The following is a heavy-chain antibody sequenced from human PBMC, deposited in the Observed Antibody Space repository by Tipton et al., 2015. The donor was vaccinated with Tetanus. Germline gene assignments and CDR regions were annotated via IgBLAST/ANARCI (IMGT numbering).Heavy chain of an antibody. CDR1: GDSITRDGYS. CDR3: ARRSYCSSSRCFDAFDL. D-gene: IGHD2-2*01. CDR2: ISDGGQS. Sequence: TLSLTCTVSGDSITRDGYSWHWIRQPPGKGLEWIGYISDGGQSYYSPSLKSRVAISMDTSKNQISLKLSSVTAADTAVYYCARRSYCSSSRCFDAFDLWGQGTMVTVSS. J-gene: IGHJ3*01. V-gene: IGHV4-30-2*02.